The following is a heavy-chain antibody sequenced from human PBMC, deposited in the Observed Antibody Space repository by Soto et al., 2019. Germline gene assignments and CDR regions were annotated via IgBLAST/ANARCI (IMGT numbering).Heavy chain of an antibody. CDR2: IYYSGST. CDR3: ARESQTWGLHKYFDL. CDR1: GGSISSSSYY. J-gene: IGHJ2*01. D-gene: IGHD1-26*01. Sequence: PSETLSLTCTVSGGSISSSSYYWGWIRQPPGKGLEWIGSIYYSGSTYYNPSLKSRVTISVDTSKNQFSLKLSSVTAADTAVYYCARESQTWGLHKYFDLWGRGTLVTVSS. V-gene: IGHV4-39*07.